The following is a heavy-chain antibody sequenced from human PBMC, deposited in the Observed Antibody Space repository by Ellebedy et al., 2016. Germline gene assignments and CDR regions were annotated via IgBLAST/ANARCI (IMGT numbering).Heavy chain of an antibody. Sequence: ASVKVSCKGSGYRFTSHWISWVRQMPVQGLEWLGRIDPSDSYTDYSPTFQGHVTISADKSISTAYLQWSSLKPSDTATYYCASTIAAARYYGLDVWGQGTTVTVSS. J-gene: IGHJ6*02. CDR2: IDPSDSYT. V-gene: IGHV5-10-1*01. D-gene: IGHD6-13*01. CDR3: ASTIAAARYYGLDV. CDR1: GYRFTSHW.